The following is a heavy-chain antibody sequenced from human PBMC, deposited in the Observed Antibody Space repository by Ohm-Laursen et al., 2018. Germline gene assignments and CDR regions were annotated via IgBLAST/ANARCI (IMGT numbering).Heavy chain of an antibody. CDR1: GGSISSYY. J-gene: IGHJ3*02. CDR2: IYYSGTT. CDR3: ARRGHAFDI. Sequence: SETLSLTCTVSGGSISSYYWSWIRQPPGKGLEWIGYIYYSGTTNYNPSLKSRVTISLNTSKNQFSLKLSSVTAADTAVYYCARRGHAFDIWGQGTMVTVSS. V-gene: IGHV4-59*01.